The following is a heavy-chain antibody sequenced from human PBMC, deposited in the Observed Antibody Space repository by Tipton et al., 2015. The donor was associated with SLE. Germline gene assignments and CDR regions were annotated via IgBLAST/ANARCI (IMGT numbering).Heavy chain of an antibody. Sequence: SLGLSCAASGFTFSSYWMHWVRQAPGKGLVWVSRINSDGSSTSCADSVKGRFTISRDNSKNSLYLQMNSLRAEDTALYYCATGGGGAAGAFDIWGQGTMVTVSS. CDR3: ATGGGGAAGAFDI. CDR2: INSDGSST. CDR1: GFTFSSYW. V-gene: IGHV3-74*01. D-gene: IGHD1-14*01. J-gene: IGHJ3*02.